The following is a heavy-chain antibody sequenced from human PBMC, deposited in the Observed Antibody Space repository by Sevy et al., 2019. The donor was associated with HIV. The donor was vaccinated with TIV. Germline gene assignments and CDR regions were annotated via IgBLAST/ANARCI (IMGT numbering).Heavy chain of an antibody. CDR2: IIPIFGTA. J-gene: IGHJ4*02. CDR1: GGTFSSYA. V-gene: IGHV1-69*13. Sequence: ASVKVSCKASGGTFSSYAISWVRQAPGQGLEWMGGIIPIFGTANYAQKFQGRVTITADESTSTAYMELSSLRSEDTAVNYCERGSGSSWYFYFDYWGQGTLVTVSS. D-gene: IGHD6-13*01. CDR3: ERGSGSSWYFYFDY.